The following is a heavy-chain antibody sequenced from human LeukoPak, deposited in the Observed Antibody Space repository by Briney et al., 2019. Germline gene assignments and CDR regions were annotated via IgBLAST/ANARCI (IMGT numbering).Heavy chain of an antibody. CDR3: AREGIVLMVYAIKGFDY. V-gene: IGHV3-30-3*01. D-gene: IGHD2-8*01. CDR2: ISYDGSNK. J-gene: IGHJ4*02. Sequence: PGGSLRLSCAASGFTFSSYAMHWVRQAPGKGLEWVAVISYDGSNKYYADSVKGRFTISRDNSKNTLYLQMNSLRAEDTAVYYCAREGIVLMVYAIKGFDYWGQGTLVTVSS. CDR1: GFTFSSYA.